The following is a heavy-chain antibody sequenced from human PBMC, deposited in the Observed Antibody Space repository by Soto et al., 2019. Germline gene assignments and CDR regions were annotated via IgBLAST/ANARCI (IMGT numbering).Heavy chain of an antibody. CDR2: INAGNGNT. J-gene: IGHJ6*02. Sequence: ASVKVSCKASGYTFTSYAMHWVRQAPGQRLEWMGWINAGNGNTKYSQKFQGRVTITRDTSASTAYMELSSLRSEDTAVYYCARDWGVQWLADMISYYYYYGMDVWGQGTTVTVSS. CDR1: GYTFTSYA. CDR3: ARDWGVQWLADMISYYYYYGMDV. V-gene: IGHV1-3*01. D-gene: IGHD6-19*01.